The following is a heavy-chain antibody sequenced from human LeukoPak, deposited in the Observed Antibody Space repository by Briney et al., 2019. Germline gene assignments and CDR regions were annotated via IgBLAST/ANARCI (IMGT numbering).Heavy chain of an antibody. CDR2: IYYSGST. J-gene: IGHJ4*02. Sequence: SETLSLTCTVSGGPISSSSYYWGSIRQPPGKGLEWIGSIYYSGSTYYNPPLKSRVTISVDTSKNPFSLKLSSVTAADTAVYYCARHGRFSSSWFSFDYWGQGTLVTVSS. D-gene: IGHD6-13*01. V-gene: IGHV4-39*01. CDR3: ARHGRFSSSWFSFDY. CDR1: GGPISSSSYY.